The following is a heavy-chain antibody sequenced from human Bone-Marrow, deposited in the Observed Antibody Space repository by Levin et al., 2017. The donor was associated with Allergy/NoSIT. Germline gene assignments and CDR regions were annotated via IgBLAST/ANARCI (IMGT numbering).Heavy chain of an antibody. CDR1: GGSISNGYHY. CDR2: ISVGGIT. Sequence: SETLSLTCSVSGGSISNGYHYWTWIRQPPGKGLEWIGYISVGGITNYNPSLGSRVSISVDTSKNQFSLHLSSVTAADTAVYFCATVVPTATRHWFDPWGQGIRVTVSS. D-gene: IGHD2-15*01. CDR3: ATVVPTATRHWFDP. V-gene: IGHV4-30-4*01. J-gene: IGHJ5*02.